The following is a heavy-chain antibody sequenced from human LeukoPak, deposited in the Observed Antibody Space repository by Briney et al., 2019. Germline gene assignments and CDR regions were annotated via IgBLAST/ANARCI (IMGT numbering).Heavy chain of an antibody. CDR1: GGSISSSSYY. CDR3: ARKQYYYDSSGYSNWFDP. V-gene: IGHV4-39*01. CDR2: IYYSGST. J-gene: IGHJ5*02. Sequence: SETLSLTCTVSGGSISSSSYYWGWIRQPPGKGLEWIGSIYYSGSTYYNPSLKSRVTMSVDTSKNQFSLKLSSVTAADTAVYYCARKQYYYDSSGYSNWFDPWGQGTLVTVSS. D-gene: IGHD3-22*01.